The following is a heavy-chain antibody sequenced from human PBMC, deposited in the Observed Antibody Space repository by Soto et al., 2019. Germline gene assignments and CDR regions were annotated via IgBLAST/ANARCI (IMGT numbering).Heavy chain of an antibody. CDR3: ARGGGGCSGGSCYRNGDAFDI. V-gene: IGHV3-33*01. D-gene: IGHD2-15*01. Sequence: GESLRLSCAASGFTFSSYGMHWVRQAPGKGLEWVAVIWYDGSNKYYADSVKGRFTISRDNSKNTLYLQMNSLRAEDTAVYYCARGGGGCSGGSCYRNGDAFDIWGQGTMVTVSS. CDR2: IWYDGSNK. J-gene: IGHJ3*02. CDR1: GFTFSSYG.